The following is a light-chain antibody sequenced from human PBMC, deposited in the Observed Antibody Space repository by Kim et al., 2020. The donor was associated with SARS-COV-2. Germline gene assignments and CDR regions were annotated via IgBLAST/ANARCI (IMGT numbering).Light chain of an antibody. CDR1: SLRKSY. CDR2: DEN. J-gene: IGLJ1*01. CDR3: CSRDSTAKAYV. V-gene: IGLV3-19*01. Sequence: SSELTQDPTVSVALGQTVRITCQGDSLRKSYASWXQQKPGQAPILVMSDENNRPSGIPDRFSGSSSGSTASLTIPGAPAEDEADYYCCSRDSTAKAYVFG.